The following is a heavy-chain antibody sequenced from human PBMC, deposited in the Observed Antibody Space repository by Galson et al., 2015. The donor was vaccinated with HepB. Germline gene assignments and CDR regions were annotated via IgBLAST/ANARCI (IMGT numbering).Heavy chain of an antibody. CDR1: GFRFAYYG. D-gene: IGHD2-2*01. CDR2: ITNTGGST. J-gene: IGHJ6*02. V-gene: IGHV3-23*01. CDR3: AKCSILASSYFYGTDV. Sequence: SLRLSCAASGFRFAYYGMSWVRQAPGKGLEWLSSITNTGGSTYYADSVKGRFTISRDNSKNTVYLQLNNVKAEDSAVYYCAKCSILASSYFYGTDVWGQGTTGTVSS.